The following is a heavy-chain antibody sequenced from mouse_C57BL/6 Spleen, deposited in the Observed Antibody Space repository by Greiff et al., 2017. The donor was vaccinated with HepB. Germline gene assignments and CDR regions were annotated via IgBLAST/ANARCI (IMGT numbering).Heavy chain of an antibody. CDR3: ARSYYSNYGRGAMDY. D-gene: IGHD2-5*01. J-gene: IGHJ4*01. CDR1: GFNIKNTY. CDR2: IDPANGNT. Sequence: VQLKESVAELVRPGASVKLSCTASGFNIKNTYMHWVKQRPEQGLEWIGRIDPANGNTKYAPKFQGKATITADTSSNTAYLQLSSLTSEDTAIYYCARSYYSNYGRGAMDYWGQGTSVTVSS. V-gene: IGHV14-3*01.